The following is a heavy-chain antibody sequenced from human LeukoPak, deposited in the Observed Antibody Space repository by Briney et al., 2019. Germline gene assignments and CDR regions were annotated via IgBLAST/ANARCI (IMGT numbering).Heavy chain of an antibody. CDR2: ISSSSSYI. CDR1: GFTFSSYS. Sequence: NPGGSLRLSCAASGFTFSSYSMNWVRQAPGKGLEWVSSISSSSSYIYYADSVKGRFTISRDNAKNSLYPQMNSLRAEDTAVYYCARDPVFFAETSVRGIIDDLLSWGQGTLVTVSS. J-gene: IGHJ5*02. D-gene: IGHD3-10*01. CDR3: ARDPVFFAETSVRGIIDDLLS. V-gene: IGHV3-21*01.